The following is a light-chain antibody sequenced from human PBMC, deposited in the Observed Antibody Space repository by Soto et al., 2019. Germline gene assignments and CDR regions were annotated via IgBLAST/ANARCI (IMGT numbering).Light chain of an antibody. Sequence: QSVLTQPASVSGSPGQSITISCTGTSSDVGGSNSVSWYQQHPGKAHKLMIYDVSNRPSGVSNRFSGSKSGNTASLTISGLQAEDEADYYCSSYTSSSTPYVFGTGTKVTVL. CDR2: DVS. J-gene: IGLJ1*01. V-gene: IGLV2-14*01. CDR1: SSDVGGSNS. CDR3: SSYTSSSTPYV.